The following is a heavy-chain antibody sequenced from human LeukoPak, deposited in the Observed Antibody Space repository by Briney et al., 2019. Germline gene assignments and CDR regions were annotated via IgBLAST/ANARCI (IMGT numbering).Heavy chain of an antibody. D-gene: IGHD6-19*01. V-gene: IGHV4-59*12. Sequence: SETLSLTCTVSGGSISTYYWSWIRQPPGKGLEWIGYIYYTGSTSYNPSLKSRVTMSVDTSKNQFSLKLSSVTAADTAVYYCARDQGGWSRVFDYWGQGTLVTVSS. CDR2: IYYTGST. CDR1: GGSISTYY. CDR3: ARDQGGWSRVFDY. J-gene: IGHJ4*02.